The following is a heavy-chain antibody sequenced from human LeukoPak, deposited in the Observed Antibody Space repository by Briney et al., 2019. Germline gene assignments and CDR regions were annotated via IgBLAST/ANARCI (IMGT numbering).Heavy chain of an antibody. CDR1: VYTFTNYD. D-gene: IGHD2-15*01. Sequence: GASVKVSCKASVYTFTNYDINWVRQATGQGPEWMGWMNPKSGNTGYAQKFQGRVTMTRNTSISTAYMELSSLRSDDTAVYYCARDQDIVVVVAALRQREMGGFDPWGQGTLVTVPS. J-gene: IGHJ5*02. CDR3: ARDQDIVVVVAALRQREMGGFDP. V-gene: IGHV1-8*01. CDR2: MNPKSGNT.